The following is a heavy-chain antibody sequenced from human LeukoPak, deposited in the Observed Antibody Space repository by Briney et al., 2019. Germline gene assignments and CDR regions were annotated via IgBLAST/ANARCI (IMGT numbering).Heavy chain of an antibody. CDR1: GFTFSSYG. J-gene: IGHJ4*02. CDR3: AKDGERARKYGRWYYFDY. D-gene: IGHD5-24*01. Sequence: GGSLRLSCAASGFTFSSYGMHWVRQAPGKGLEWVSAISGSGGSTYYADSVKGRFTISRDNSKNTLYLQMNSLRAEDTAVYYCAKDGERARKYGRWYYFDYWGQGTLVTVSS. V-gene: IGHV3-23*01. CDR2: ISGSGGST.